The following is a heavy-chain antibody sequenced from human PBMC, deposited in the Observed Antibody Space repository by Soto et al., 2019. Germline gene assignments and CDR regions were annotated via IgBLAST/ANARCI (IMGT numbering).Heavy chain of an antibody. D-gene: IGHD3-22*01. CDR1: GCSISSSRSY. CDR3: AGLYPYESSGYHLTY. Sequence: PSDTLSLMGTVSGCSISSSRSYWGWSRQPPGKGLEWVGSIYYLGNTYYNPSLGSRITISVDTSKNQFSLKLRSVTAADTAVFYCAGLYPYESSGYHLTYWGHGALVTVSS. V-gene: IGHV4-39*01. CDR2: IYYLGNT. J-gene: IGHJ4*01.